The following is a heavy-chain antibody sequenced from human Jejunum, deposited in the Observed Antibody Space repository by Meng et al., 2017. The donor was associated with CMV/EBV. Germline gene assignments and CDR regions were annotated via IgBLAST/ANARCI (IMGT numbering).Heavy chain of an antibody. CDR3: ATSSSGFDFWTDY. CDR2: INPNSGDT. CDR1: GYTFTGYY. V-gene: IGHV1-2*02. D-gene: IGHD5-12*01. Sequence: KASGYTFTGYYMHWVRQAPGQGPEWMGWINPNSGDTTYPQQFQSRVTMTRDTSISTAYMELSSLRSDDTAVYYCATSSSGFDFWTDYWGQGTLVTVSS. J-gene: IGHJ4*02.